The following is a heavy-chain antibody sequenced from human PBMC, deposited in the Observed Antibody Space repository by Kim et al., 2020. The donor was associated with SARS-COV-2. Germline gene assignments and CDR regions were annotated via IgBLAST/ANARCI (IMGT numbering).Heavy chain of an antibody. Sequence: GGSLRLSCAASKFTFRNYAMNWVRQAPGKGLEWVSTISSSGSSSYYGDSVKGRFTISRDNSKNTVYLQMDSLRAEDTALYYCAKDGPSSPWLYFDSWGQGALVTVSS. CDR1: KFTFRNYA. J-gene: IGHJ4*02. CDR3: AKDGPSSPWLYFDS. CDR2: ISSSGSSS. D-gene: IGHD2-2*01. V-gene: IGHV3-23*01.